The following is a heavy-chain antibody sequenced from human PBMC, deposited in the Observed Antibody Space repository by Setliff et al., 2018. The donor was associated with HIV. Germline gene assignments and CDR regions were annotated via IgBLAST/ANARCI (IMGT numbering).Heavy chain of an antibody. Sequence: EASVKVSCKTSGYTFTSHDISWVRQAPGQGLEWMGWISAYNGNTNYAQKLQGRVTMTTDTSSSTAYLDLRSLRSDDTAVYYCARGYSRSWRYFECSDFWGQGTLVTVSS. J-gene: IGHJ4*02. CDR3: ARGYSRSWRYFECSDF. D-gene: IGHD6-13*01. CDR2: ISAYNGNT. V-gene: IGHV1-18*01. CDR1: GYTFTSHD.